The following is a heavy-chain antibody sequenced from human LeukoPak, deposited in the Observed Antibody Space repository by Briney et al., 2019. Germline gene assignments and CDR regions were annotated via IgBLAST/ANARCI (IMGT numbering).Heavy chain of an antibody. Sequence: ASVKVSCKASGYTFTSYGISWVRQAPGQGLEWMGWISAYNGNTNYAQKLQGRVTMTTDTSTSTAYMELRSLRSDDTAVYYCARDPHIVVVVAATQDDAFDIWGQGTMVTASS. CDR1: GYTFTSYG. V-gene: IGHV1-18*01. CDR2: ISAYNGNT. J-gene: IGHJ3*02. CDR3: ARDPHIVVVVAATQDDAFDI. D-gene: IGHD2-15*01.